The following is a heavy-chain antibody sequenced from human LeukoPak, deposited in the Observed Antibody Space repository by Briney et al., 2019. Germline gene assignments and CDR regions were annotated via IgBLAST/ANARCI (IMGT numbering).Heavy chain of an antibody. Sequence: ASVKVSCKASGYTFTAYYMHWVRQAPGKGLEWMGGFDPEDGETIYAQKFQGRVTMTEDTSTDTAYMELSSLRSEDTAVYYCATGYYDYIWGSYRPNAYENWGQGTLVTVSS. CDR1: GYTFTAYY. J-gene: IGHJ4*02. D-gene: IGHD3-16*02. CDR2: FDPEDGET. CDR3: ATGYYDYIWGSYRPNAYEN. V-gene: IGHV1-24*01.